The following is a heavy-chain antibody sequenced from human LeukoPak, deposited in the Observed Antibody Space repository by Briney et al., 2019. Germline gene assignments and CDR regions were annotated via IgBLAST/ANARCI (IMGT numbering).Heavy chain of an antibody. CDR3: ARDRTTNYYDSSGYWD. V-gene: IGHV3-21*01. J-gene: IGHJ4*02. CDR1: GFTFSSYS. D-gene: IGHD3-22*01. CDR2: ISSSSSYI. Sequence: KPGGSLRLSCAASGFTFSSYSMNWVRQAPGKGLEWVSSISSSSSYIYYADSVKVGFTFSTENAKNSLYLQMNSLRAEDTAVYYCARDRTTNYYDSSGYWDWGQGTLVTVSS.